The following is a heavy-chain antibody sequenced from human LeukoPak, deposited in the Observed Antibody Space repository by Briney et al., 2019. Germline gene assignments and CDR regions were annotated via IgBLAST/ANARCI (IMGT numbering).Heavy chain of an antibody. D-gene: IGHD3-10*01. Sequence: GASVKVSCKASGYTFTSYDINWVRQATGQGLEWMGWMNPNSGNTGYAQKFQGRVTMTRNTSISTAYMELSSLRSEDTAVYYCARGGTMVRGVVRTPPDYWGQGTLVTVSS. J-gene: IGHJ4*02. CDR3: ARGGTMVRGVVRTPPDY. CDR2: MNPNSGNT. CDR1: GYTFTSYD. V-gene: IGHV1-8*01.